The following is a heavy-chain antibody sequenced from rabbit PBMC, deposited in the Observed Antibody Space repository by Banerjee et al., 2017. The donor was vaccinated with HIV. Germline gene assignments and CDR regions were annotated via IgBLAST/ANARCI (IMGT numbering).Heavy chain of an antibody. CDR3: ARSGYSNGVTFNL. CDR2: IYGGSSGGT. V-gene: IGHV1S40*01. D-gene: IGHD6-1*01. Sequence: QSLEESGGDLVKPGAPLTLSCKASGFTLSSYWICWVRQAPGKGLEWIACIYGGSSGGTYYASWAKGRFTISKTSSTTVTLQMTSLTAADTATYFCARSGYSNGVTFNLWGQGTLVTVS. J-gene: IGHJ4*01. CDR1: GFTLSSYW.